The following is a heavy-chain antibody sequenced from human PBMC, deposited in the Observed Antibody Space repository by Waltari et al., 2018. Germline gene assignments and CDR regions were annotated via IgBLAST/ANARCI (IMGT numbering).Heavy chain of an antibody. J-gene: IGHJ4*02. CDR1: GFSFSNYA. V-gene: IGHV3-23*01. CDR3: AKDLLPTGVFDY. Sequence: EVQLLESGGGLVQPGGSLRLSCAASGFSFSNYAMSWVRQVPGKGLEWVSAVSDSGCSSYYADSVKGRFTISRDNSKNMLYLQMKYLSAEDTALYYCAKDLLPTGVFDYWGQGALVTVSS. D-gene: IGHD3-10*01. CDR2: VSDSGCSS.